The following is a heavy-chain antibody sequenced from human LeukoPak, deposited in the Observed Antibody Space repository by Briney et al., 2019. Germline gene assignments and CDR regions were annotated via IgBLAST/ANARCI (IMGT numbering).Heavy chain of an antibody. CDR2: IYYSGST. V-gene: IGHV4-59*11. J-gene: IGHJ4*02. D-gene: IGHD3-3*01. Sequence: SETLSLTCTVSGGSISSHYWSWIRQPPGKGLEWIGYIYYSGSTNYNPSLKSRVTISVDTSKNQFSLKLSSVTAADTAVYYCARESADYDFWSGYYRKYYFDYWGQGTLVTVSS. CDR1: GGSISSHY. CDR3: ARESADYDFWSGYYRKYYFDY.